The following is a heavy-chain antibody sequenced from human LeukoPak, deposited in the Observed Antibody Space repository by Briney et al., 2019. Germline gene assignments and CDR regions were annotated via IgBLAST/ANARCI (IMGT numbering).Heavy chain of an antibody. D-gene: IGHD2-2*01. CDR3: ARVGCSSTSCYGRVDV. V-gene: IGHV4-30-2*01. J-gene: IGHJ6*04. CDR1: GGSISSGGYY. CDR2: IYHSGST. Sequence: SQTLSLTCTVSGGSISSGGYYWSWIRQPPEKGLEWIGYIYHSGSTYYNPSLKSRVTISVDRSKNQFSLKLSSVTAADTAVYYCARVGCSSTSCYGRVDVWGKGTTVTVSS.